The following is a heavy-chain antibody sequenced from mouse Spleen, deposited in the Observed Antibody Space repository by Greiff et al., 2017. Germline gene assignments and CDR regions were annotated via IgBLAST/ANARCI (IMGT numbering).Heavy chain of an antibody. CDR3: ARGGQLGAGFAY. CDR1: GYSITSGYY. CDR2: ISYDGSN. J-gene: IGHJ3*01. Sequence: EVKLLESGPGLVKPSQSLSLTCSVTGYSITSGYYWNWIRQFPGNKLEWMGYISYDGSNNYNPSLKNRISITRDTSKNQFFLKLNSVTTEDTATYYCARGGQLGAGFAYWGQGTLVTVSA. V-gene: IGHV3-6*01. D-gene: IGHD3-1*01.